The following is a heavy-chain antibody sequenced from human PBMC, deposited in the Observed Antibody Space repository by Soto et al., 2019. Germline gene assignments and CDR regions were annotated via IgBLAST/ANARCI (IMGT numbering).Heavy chain of an antibody. J-gene: IGHJ4*02. Sequence: SLRLSCAASGFTFDDYAMHWFRQAPGKGLEWVSGISWNSGSIGYGDSVKGRFTISRDNAKNSLYLQMISLRAEDTALYYCAKDSLTAVSGGFDYWGRGTLVTVSS. CDR2: ISWNSGSI. CDR3: AKDSLTAVSGGFDY. CDR1: GFTFDDYA. V-gene: IGHV3-9*01. D-gene: IGHD1-26*01.